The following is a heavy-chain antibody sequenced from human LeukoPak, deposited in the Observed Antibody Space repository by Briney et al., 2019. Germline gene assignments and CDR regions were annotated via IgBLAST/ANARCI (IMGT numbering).Heavy chain of an antibody. CDR1: GYTFTGYS. V-gene: IGHV1-2*06. J-gene: IGHJ4*02. CDR3: TTRGGESSPLRY. D-gene: IGHD3-10*01. Sequence: ASVKVSCKASGYTFTGYSIQWVRQAPGQGLEWMGRISPSSGVTHYAQKFQDSVTLTRDTSISTAYLEVNTLRSDDTAVYYCTTRGGESSPLRYWGQGTLVTVSS. CDR2: ISPSSGVT.